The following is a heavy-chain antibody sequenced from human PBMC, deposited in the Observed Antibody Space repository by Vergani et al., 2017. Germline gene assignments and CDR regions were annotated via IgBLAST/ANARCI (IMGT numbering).Heavy chain of an antibody. V-gene: IGHV3-53*04. CDR2: IYSGGST. J-gene: IGHJ1*01. CDR3: ASAGLMTTVPQGFQH. CDR1: GFTVSSNY. Sequence: EVQLVESGGGLVQPGGSLRLSCAASGFTVSSNYMSWVRRAPGKGREWVSVIYSGGSTYYADSVKGRFTISRHNSKNTLYLQMNSLRAEDTAVYYCASAGLMTTVPQGFQHWGQGTLVTVSS. D-gene: IGHD4-17*01.